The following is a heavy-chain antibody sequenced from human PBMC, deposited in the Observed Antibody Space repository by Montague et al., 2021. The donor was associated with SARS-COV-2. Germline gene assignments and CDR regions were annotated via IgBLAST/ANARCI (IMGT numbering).Heavy chain of an antibody. CDR2: ISGNLNT. Sequence: SLRLSCAASGFSFSTFAMSWVRQAPGKGPEWVSAISGNLNTFYGDSVKGRFTISRDNSHNTLYLQMNSLRAEDAAVYYCAKDRVAGSVPWYFDYWGQGTLVTVSS. V-gene: IGHV3-23*01. CDR3: AKDRVAGSVPWYFDY. J-gene: IGHJ4*02. D-gene: IGHD6-19*01. CDR1: GFSFSTFA.